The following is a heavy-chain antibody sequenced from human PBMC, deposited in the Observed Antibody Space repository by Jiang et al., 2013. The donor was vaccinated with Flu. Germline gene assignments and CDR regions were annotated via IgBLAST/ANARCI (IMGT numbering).Heavy chain of an antibody. CDR3: AHSAYAIATAAFDY. CDR1: GFSLSTSGMC. J-gene: IGHJ4*02. D-gene: IGHD6-13*01. Sequence: KPTQTLTLTCTFSGFSLSTSGMCVSWIRQPPGKALEWLARIDWDDDKYYSTSLKSRLTITKDTSKNQVVLTMTKMDPVDTATYYCAHSAYAIATAAFDYWGQGILVTVSS. CDR2: IDWDDDK. V-gene: IGHV2-70*12.